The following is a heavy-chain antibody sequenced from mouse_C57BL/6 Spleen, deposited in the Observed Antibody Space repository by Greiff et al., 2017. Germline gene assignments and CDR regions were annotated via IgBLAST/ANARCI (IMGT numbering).Heavy chain of an antibody. CDR2: ISSGSSTI. D-gene: IGHD2-14*01. CDR1: GFTFSDYG. V-gene: IGHV5-17*01. Sequence: DVKLVESGGGLVKPGGSLKLSCAASGFTFSDYGMHWVRQAPEKGLEWVAYISSGSSTIYYADTVKGRFTISRDHAKNTLFLQMTSLRAEDTAMYYCARMGTRVYCDYWGQGTTLTVSS. J-gene: IGHJ2*01. CDR3: ARMGTRVYCDY.